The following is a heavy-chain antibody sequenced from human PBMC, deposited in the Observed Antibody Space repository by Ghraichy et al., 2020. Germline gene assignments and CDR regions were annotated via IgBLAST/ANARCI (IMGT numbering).Heavy chain of an antibody. D-gene: IGHD2-15*01. CDR3: ARDPGYCSGGRCYGDAFDF. V-gene: IGHV3-21*01. J-gene: IGHJ3*01. CDR1: GFTFSSYS. CDR2: ICSASSYI. Sequence: GKSLNISCAASGFTFSSYSMNWVRQAPGKGLEWVSSICSASSYIYYADSVTGRFTISRDNAKNSVYLQMNSLRVEDTAVYYCARDPGYCSGGRCYGDAFDFWGQGTMATVSS.